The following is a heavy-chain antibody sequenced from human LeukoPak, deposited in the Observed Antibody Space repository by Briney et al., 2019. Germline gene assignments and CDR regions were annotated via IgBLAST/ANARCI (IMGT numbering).Heavy chain of an antibody. CDR3: AKDLAGGSYFDPRKTQSYYFDY. V-gene: IGHV1-69*01. Sequence: SVKVSCKASGGTFSSYAISWVRQAPGQGLEWMGGIIPIFGTANYAQKFQGRVTITADESTSTAYMELSSLRSEDTAVYYCAKDLAGGSYFDPRKTQSYYFDYWGQGTLVTVSS. J-gene: IGHJ4*02. CDR1: GGTFSSYA. D-gene: IGHD1-26*01. CDR2: IIPIFGTA.